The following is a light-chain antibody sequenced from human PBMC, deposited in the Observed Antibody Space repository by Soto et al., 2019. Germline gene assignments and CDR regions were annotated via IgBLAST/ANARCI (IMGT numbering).Light chain of an antibody. Sequence: AIQLTQSPSSLAASAGDRVTITCRAIQGISSALAWYQQKPGKAPKPLIYDASSLESGVPSRFSGSGSGTDFTLTISSLQPEDFATYYCQQFNRYPLTFGGGTKVEIK. CDR3: QQFNRYPLT. CDR1: QGISSA. V-gene: IGKV1-13*02. CDR2: DAS. J-gene: IGKJ4*02.